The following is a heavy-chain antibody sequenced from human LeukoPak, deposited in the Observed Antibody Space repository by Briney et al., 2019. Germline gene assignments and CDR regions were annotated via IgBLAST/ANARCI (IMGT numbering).Heavy chain of an antibody. CDR2: ISSSSSYI. CDR3: ARDHVVTAMYAFDI. D-gene: IGHD2-21*02. Sequence: GGSLRLSCAASGFTFRSYSMNWVRQAPGKGLEWVSSISSSSSYIYYADSVKGRFTISRDNAKNSLYLQMNSLRAEDTAVYYCARDHVVTAMYAFDIWGQGTMVTVSS. CDR1: GFTFRSYS. V-gene: IGHV3-21*01. J-gene: IGHJ3*02.